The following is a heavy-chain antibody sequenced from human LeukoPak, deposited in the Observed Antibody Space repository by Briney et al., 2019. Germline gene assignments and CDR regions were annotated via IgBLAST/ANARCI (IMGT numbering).Heavy chain of an antibody. D-gene: IGHD5-24*01. CDR1: GYTFTAYY. Sequence: ASVKVSCKASGYTFTAYYMHWVRQAPGQGLEWMGWINPNSGGTNYGQNFQGRVTMTRDTSISTAYMELSRLRSDDTAVYYCARGGFAGWLQMDYWGQGALVAVSS. J-gene: IGHJ4*02. CDR2: INPNSGGT. CDR3: ARGGFAGWLQMDY. V-gene: IGHV1-2*02.